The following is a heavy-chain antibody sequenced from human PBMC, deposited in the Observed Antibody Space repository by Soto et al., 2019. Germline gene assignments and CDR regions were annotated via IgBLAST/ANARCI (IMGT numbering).Heavy chain of an antibody. CDR2: ISSSSSTI. Sequence: GGSLRLSCAASGFTFSSYSMNWVRQAPGKGLERVSYISSSSSTIYYADSVKGRFTISRDNAKNSLYLQMNSLRAEDTAVYYCARDSADDCSGGSCYLGFRGWFDPWGQGTLVTVSS. J-gene: IGHJ5*02. D-gene: IGHD2-15*01. CDR3: ARDSADDCSGGSCYLGFRGWFDP. V-gene: IGHV3-48*01. CDR1: GFTFSSYS.